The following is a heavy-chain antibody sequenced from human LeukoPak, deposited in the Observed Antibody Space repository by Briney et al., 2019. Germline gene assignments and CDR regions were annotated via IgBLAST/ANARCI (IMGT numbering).Heavy chain of an antibody. D-gene: IGHD4-23*01. V-gene: IGHV3-23*01. J-gene: IGHJ4*02. CDR2: ISGSGGST. Sequence: GGSLRLSCAASGFTLNSYAMSWVRQAPGKGLEWVSAISGSGGSTYYADSVKGRFSISRDNAKNTLYLQMNSLRVEDTAVYYCARGRPHGNDYWGQGTLVTVSS. CDR1: GFTLNSYA. CDR3: ARGRPHGNDY.